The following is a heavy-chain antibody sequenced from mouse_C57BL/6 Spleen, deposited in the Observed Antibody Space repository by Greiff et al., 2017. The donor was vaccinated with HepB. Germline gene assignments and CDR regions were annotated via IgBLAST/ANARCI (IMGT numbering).Heavy chain of an antibody. V-gene: IGHV5-15*01. CDR3: ARLGQVYAMDY. J-gene: IGHJ4*01. Sequence: EVKLMESGGGLVQPGGSLKLSCAASGFTFSDYGMAWVRQAPRKGPEWVAFISNLAYSIYYADTVTGRFTISRENAKNTLYLEMSSLRSEDTAMYYCARLGQVYAMDYWGQGTPVIVSS. CDR2: ISNLAYSI. CDR1: GFTFSDYG.